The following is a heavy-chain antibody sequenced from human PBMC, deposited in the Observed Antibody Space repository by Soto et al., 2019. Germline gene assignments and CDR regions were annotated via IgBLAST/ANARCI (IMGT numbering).Heavy chain of an antibody. CDR2: ISYDGSNK. CDR3: AKLVPEYYDSSGYGDYFDY. CDR1: GFTFSSYG. J-gene: IGHJ4*02. D-gene: IGHD3-22*01. V-gene: IGHV3-30*18. Sequence: PGGSLRLSCAASGFTFSSYGMHWVRQAPGKGLEWVAVISYDGSNKYYADSVKGRFTISRDNSKNTLYLQMNSLRAEDTAVYYCAKLVPEYYDSSGYGDYFDYWGQGTRVTVSS.